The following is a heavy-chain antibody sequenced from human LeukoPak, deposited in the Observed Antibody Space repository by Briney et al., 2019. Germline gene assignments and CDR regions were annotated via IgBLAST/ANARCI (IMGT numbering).Heavy chain of an antibody. CDR3: ARDESSSFDY. CDR1: GFTFSSYG. D-gene: IGHD6-13*01. V-gene: IGHV3-33*01. J-gene: IGHJ4*02. CDR2: IWYDGSNK. Sequence: GGSLRLSCAASGFTFSSYGMHWVRQAPGKGLEWVVVIWYDGSNKYYADSVKGRFTISRDNSKNTLYLQMNSLRAEDTAVYYCARDESSSFDYWGQGTLVTVSS.